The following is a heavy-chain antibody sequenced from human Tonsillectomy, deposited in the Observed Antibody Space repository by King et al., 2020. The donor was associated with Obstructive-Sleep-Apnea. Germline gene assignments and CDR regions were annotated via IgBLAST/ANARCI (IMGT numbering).Heavy chain of an antibody. D-gene: IGHD6-19*01. J-gene: IGHJ4*02. CDR1: GFTFSSYA. Sequence: VQLVESGGGVVQPGRSLRLSCAASGFTFSSYAMHWVRQAPGKGLEWVAVISYDGSNKYYADSVKGRFTISRDNSKNTLYQQMNSLRAEDTAVYYCARAYSSGESFFDYWGQGTLVTVSS. CDR3: ARAYSSGESFFDY. CDR2: ISYDGSNK. V-gene: IGHV3-30-3*01.